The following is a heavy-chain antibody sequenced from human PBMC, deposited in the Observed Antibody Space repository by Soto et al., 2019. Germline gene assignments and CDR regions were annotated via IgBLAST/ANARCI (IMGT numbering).Heavy chain of an antibody. V-gene: IGHV4-34*01. D-gene: IGHD3-9*01. CDR2: INHSGST. J-gene: IGHJ6*02. CDR3: ARQRKSYDILTGYYEYGMDV. CDR1: GGSFSGYY. Sequence: QVQLQQWGAGLLKPSETLSLTCAVYGGSFSGYYWSWIRQPPGKGLEWIGEINHSGSTNYNPSLRRRVTISVDTSKHQLSLELSSVTAADTAVYYCARQRKSYDILTGYYEYGMDVWGQGTTVTVSS.